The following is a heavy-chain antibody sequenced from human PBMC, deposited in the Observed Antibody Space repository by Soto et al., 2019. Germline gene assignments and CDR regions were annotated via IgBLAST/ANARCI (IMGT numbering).Heavy chain of an antibody. CDR3: ARGSSTLGGVIVLDY. CDR2: IYVSGST. Sequence: SETLSLTCTVSRGSVSSGSYFWSLIRQPPGKGLEWIGYIYVSGSTNYNTSLKSRVTISVDTSKNQFSLKLISVTAADTAVYYCARGSSTLGGVIVLDYWGQGTLVTVSS. V-gene: IGHV4-61*01. D-gene: IGHD3-16*02. CDR1: RGSVSSGSYF. J-gene: IGHJ4*02.